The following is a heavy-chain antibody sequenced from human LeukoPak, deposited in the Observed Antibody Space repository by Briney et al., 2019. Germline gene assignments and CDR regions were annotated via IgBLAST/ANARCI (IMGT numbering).Heavy chain of an antibody. V-gene: IGHV5-51*01. J-gene: IGHJ4*02. CDR3: ARSQGYSYVFDY. CDR1: GYSFTSYW. D-gene: IGHD5-18*01. CDR2: IYPGDSDT. Sequence: GESLKISCKGSGYSFTSYWIGWVRQMPGKGLEWMGIIYPGDSDTRYSPSFQGQVAISVDQSISTAYLQWSSLRASDTAMYYCARSQGYSYVFDYWGQGTLVTVSS.